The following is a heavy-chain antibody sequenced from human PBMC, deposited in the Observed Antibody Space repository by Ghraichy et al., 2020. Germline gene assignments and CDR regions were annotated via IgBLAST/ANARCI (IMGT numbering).Heavy chain of an antibody. CDR2: ISAYNGNT. J-gene: IGHJ3*02. Sequence: ASVKVSCKASGYTFTNYGITWVRQAPGQGLEWMGWISAYNGNTNYAQKLQGRVTMTTDTSTSTAYMELRSLRSDDTAVYYCATPSPYGSGSYYYHDAFDIWGQGTMVTVSS. D-gene: IGHD3-10*01. CDR1: GYTFTNYG. V-gene: IGHV1-18*04. CDR3: ATPSPYGSGSYYYHDAFDI.